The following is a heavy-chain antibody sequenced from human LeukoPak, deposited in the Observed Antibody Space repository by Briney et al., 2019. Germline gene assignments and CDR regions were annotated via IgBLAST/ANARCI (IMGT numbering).Heavy chain of an antibody. CDR3: ARAGDFDSYYMDV. J-gene: IGHJ6*03. D-gene: IGHD3-16*01. Sequence: ASVKVSCKASGYTFTSYGVSWVRQAPGQGLEWMGWISPYNGDTNYVQKLQGRVTVTTDTSTSTAYMELRSLRSDGRAVYYCARAGDFDSYYMDVWGKGTTVTISS. CDR1: GYTFTSYG. CDR2: ISPYNGDT. V-gene: IGHV1-18*01.